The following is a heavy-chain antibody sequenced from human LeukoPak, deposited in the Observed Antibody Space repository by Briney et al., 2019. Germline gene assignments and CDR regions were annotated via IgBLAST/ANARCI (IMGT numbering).Heavy chain of an antibody. CDR1: GFTFSNYA. D-gene: IGHD3-22*01. V-gene: IGHV3-23*01. J-gene: IGHJ4*02. CDR3: ASRNYYDSSGYYYYYFDY. CDR2: ISGSGTST. Sequence: GGSLRLSCAASGFTFSNYAMSWARQAPGKGLEWVSGISGSGTSTYYADSVKGRFTISRDNSKNTLYLQMNSLRAEDTAVYYCASRNYYDSSGYYYYYFDYWGQEILVTVSS.